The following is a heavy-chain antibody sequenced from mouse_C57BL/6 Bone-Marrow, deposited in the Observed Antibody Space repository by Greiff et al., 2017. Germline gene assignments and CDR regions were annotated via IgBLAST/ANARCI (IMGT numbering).Heavy chain of an antibody. V-gene: IGHV1-59*01. CDR1: GYTFTSYW. Sequence: VQLQQPGAELVRPGTSVKLSCKASGYTFTSYWMHWVKQRPGQGLEWIGVIDPSDSYTNYNQKFKGKATLTVDKSSSTAYMQLSSLTSEDSAVYYCAMALFDYWGQGTTLTVSS. CDR3: AMALFDY. CDR2: IDPSDSYT. J-gene: IGHJ2*01.